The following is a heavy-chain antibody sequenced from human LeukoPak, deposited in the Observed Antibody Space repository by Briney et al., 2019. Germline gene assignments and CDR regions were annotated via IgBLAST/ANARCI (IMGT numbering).Heavy chain of an antibody. D-gene: IGHD1-26*01. V-gene: IGHV3-74*01. J-gene: IGHJ4*02. CDR3: TREVSGSLYFDY. Sequence: SGGSLRLSCAASGFTFRSYWMHWVRQAPGKGLVWFSRINIDGSSGSYADSVEGRFTISRDNAKNALYLQMNSLRAEDTAVYYCTREVSGSLYFDYWGQGTLVTVSS. CDR2: INIDGSSG. CDR1: GFTFRSYW.